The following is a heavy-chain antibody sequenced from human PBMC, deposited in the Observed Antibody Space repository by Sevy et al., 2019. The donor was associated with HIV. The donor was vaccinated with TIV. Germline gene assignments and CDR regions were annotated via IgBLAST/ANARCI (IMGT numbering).Heavy chain of an antibody. CDR3: ARVPPTMIVPRGAFDI. CDR2: IHHSGST. D-gene: IGHD3-22*01. CDR1: GYSISSGYY. Sequence: SETLSLTCAVSGYSISSGYYWGWIRQPPGKGLEWIGSIHHSGSTYYNPSLKSRVTISVDTSKNQFSLKLSSVTAADTAVYYCARVPPTMIVPRGAFDIWGQGTMVTVSS. J-gene: IGHJ3*02. V-gene: IGHV4-38-2*01.